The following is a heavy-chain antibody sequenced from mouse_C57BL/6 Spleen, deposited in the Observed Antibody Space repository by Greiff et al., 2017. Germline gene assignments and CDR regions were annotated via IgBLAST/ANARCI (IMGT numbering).Heavy chain of an antibody. CDR2: IYPGSGST. J-gene: IGHJ4*01. V-gene: IGHV1-55*01. CDR1: GYTFTSYW. Sequence: QVQLQQPGAELVKPGASVKMSCTASGYTFTSYWITWVKQRPGQGLEWIGDIYPGSGSTNYNEKFKSKATLAVDTSSSTAYLQLSSLTSEDSAVYYCARELVDYYAMDYWGQGTSVTVSS. D-gene: IGHD3-1*01. CDR3: ARELVDYYAMDY.